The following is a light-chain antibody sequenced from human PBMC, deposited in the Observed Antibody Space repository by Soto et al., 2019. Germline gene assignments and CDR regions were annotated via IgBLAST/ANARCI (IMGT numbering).Light chain of an antibody. V-gene: IGKV3-11*01. CDR1: QSFRGL. CDR2: DAS. Sequence: VVLTQSPVTLSLSPGERATLSCRASQSFRGLLAWYQQKPGQAPRLLIYDASNRATGIPPRFSGSWSGTDFTLTISSLEPEDSAVYYCQQRHMLPITFGQGTRLEIK. J-gene: IGKJ5*01. CDR3: QQRHMLPIT.